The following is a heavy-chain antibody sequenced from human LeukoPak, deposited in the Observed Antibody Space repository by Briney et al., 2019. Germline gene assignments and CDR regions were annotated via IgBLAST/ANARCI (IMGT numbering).Heavy chain of an antibody. V-gene: IGHV3-7*01. Sequence: GGSLRLSCAASGFMFSSYWMSWVRQAPGRGLEWVANIKDDGNMKQYADSVRGRFTISRDNTKSSLYLQMSSPRAEDSAVYYCARDERGGYYVDWGQGTLVTVSS. D-gene: IGHD3-22*01. CDR2: IKDDGNMK. J-gene: IGHJ4*02. CDR1: GFMFSSYW. CDR3: ARDERGGYYVD.